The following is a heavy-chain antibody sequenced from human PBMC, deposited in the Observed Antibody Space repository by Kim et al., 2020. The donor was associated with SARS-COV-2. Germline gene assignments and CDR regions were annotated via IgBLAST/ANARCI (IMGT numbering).Heavy chain of an antibody. Sequence: SETLSLTCTVSGGSISSGGYYWSWIRQHPGKGLEWIGYIYYSGSTYYNPSLKSRVTISVDTSKNQFSLKLSSVTAADTAVYYCARGVRTYDSSGYYYFFDYWGQGTLVTVSS. D-gene: IGHD3-22*01. CDR2: IYYSGST. J-gene: IGHJ4*02. CDR1: GGSISSGGYY. CDR3: ARGVRTYDSSGYYYFFDY. V-gene: IGHV4-31*03.